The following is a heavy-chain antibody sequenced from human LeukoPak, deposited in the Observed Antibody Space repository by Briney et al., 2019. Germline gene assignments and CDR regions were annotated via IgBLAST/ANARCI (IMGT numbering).Heavy chain of an antibody. V-gene: IGHV3-7*01. CDR2: IKQDGSEK. CDR1: GFIFSSYW. D-gene: IGHD2-15*01. J-gene: IGHJ6*02. CDR3: ARVGCSGGSCYSWTYYYYGMDV. Sequence: GGSLRLSCAASGFIFSSYWMSWVRQAPGKGLEWVANIKQDGSEKYHVDSVKGRFTISRDNAKNTLYLQMNSLRAEDTAVYYCARVGCSGGSCYSWTYYYYGMDVWGQGTTVTVSS.